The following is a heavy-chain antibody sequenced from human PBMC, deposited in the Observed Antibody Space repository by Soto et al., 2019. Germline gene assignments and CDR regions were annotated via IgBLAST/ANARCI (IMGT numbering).Heavy chain of an antibody. CDR1: GFTFSSYA. CDR3: AKDRGYCSSTSCYFDY. D-gene: IGHD2-2*01. Sequence: PVASLRLSCAASGFTFSSYAMSWVRQARGKGLEWVSAISGSGGSTYYADSVKGRFTISRDNSKNTLYLQMNSLRAEDTAVYYCAKDRGYCSSTSCYFDYWGQGTLVTVSS. CDR2: ISGSGGST. V-gene: IGHV3-23*01. J-gene: IGHJ4*02.